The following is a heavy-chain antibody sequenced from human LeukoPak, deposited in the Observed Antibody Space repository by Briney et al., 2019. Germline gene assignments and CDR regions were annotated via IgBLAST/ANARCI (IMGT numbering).Heavy chain of an antibody. D-gene: IGHD2-15*01. J-gene: IGHJ4*02. Sequence: EASVKVSCKASRYTFTSYDINWVRQATGQGLEWMGWMNPNSGNTGYAQKFQGRVTMTRNTSISTAYMELSSLRSEDTAVYYCARGGLHCTGGSCYVPDYWGQGTLVTVSS. V-gene: IGHV1-8*01. CDR2: MNPNSGNT. CDR3: ARGGLHCTGGSCYVPDY. CDR1: RYTFTSYD.